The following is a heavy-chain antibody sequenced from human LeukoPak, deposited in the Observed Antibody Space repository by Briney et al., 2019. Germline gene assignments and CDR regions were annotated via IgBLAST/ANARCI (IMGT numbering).Heavy chain of an antibody. Sequence: GASVKVSCKASGYTFTGYYTHWVRQAPGQGLEWMGWISAYNGNTNYAQKLQGRVTMTTDTSTSTAYMELRSLRSDDTAVYYCAREESVGAPIWGQGTLVTVSS. D-gene: IGHD1-26*01. J-gene: IGHJ4*02. CDR2: ISAYNGNT. CDR1: GYTFTGYY. CDR3: AREESVGAPI. V-gene: IGHV1-18*04.